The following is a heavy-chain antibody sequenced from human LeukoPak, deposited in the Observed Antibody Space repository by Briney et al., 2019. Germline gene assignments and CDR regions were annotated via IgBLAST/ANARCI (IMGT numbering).Heavy chain of an antibody. Sequence: PSQTLSLTCTVSGGSIRSAGYSWYWIRQFPGKGLEWIGYIYYSGSTAYNPSLKSRITISLDTSGNQFSLNLTSVTAADTAVYFCARDGATGALDHWGQGTLVTVSS. CDR2: IYYSGST. CDR3: ARDGATGALDH. D-gene: IGHD7-27*01. CDR1: GGSIRSAGYS. J-gene: IGHJ4*02. V-gene: IGHV4-31*03.